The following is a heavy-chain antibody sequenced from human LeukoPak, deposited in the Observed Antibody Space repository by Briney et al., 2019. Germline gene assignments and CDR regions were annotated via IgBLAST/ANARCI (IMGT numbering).Heavy chain of an antibody. CDR3: AREDYVWGSYRSSGSD. Sequence: GGSLRLSCAASGFTFSSYAMSWVRQAPGKGLEWVSVIYSGGSTYYADSVKGRFTISRDNSKNTLYLQMNSLRAEDTAVYYCAREDYVWGSYRSSGSDWGQGTLVTVSS. CDR1: GFTFSSYA. D-gene: IGHD3-16*02. J-gene: IGHJ4*02. CDR2: IYSGGST. V-gene: IGHV3-66*01.